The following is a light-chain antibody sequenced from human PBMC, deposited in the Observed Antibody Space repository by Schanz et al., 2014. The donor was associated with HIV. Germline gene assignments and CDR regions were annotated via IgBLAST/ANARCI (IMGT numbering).Light chain of an antibody. V-gene: IGLV2-14*03. J-gene: IGLJ2*01. Sequence: QSALTQPASVSGSPGQSITISCNGTSSDIGGYDYVSWYQQHPGEAPKLMIFDVNSRPSGVSDRFSGSKSGNTASLTISGLQTDDEGDYYCASYTTNRTMTFGGGTKVTVL. CDR3: ASYTTNRTMT. CDR1: SSDIGGYDY. CDR2: DVN.